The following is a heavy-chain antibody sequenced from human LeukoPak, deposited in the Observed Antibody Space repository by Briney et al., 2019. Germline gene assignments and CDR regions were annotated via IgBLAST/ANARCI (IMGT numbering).Heavy chain of an antibody. D-gene: IGHD3-10*01. V-gene: IGHV4-34*01. CDR3: ARGFWFGEPQHDAFDI. Sequence: PSETLSLTCAVYGGSFSGHYWNWIRQSPGKGLEWFGDINNSGSTNYNPSLKNRVTISVGTSKNQFSLKLNSVTAADTAVYYCARGFWFGEPQHDAFDIWGQGTMVTVSS. J-gene: IGHJ3*02. CDR1: GGSFSGHY. CDR2: INNSGST.